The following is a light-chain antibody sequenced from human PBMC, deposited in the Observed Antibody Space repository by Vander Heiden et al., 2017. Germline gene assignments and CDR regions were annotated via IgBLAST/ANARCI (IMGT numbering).Light chain of an antibody. CDR3: QQYGSSPPMYT. CDR1: QSVRSRY. Sequence: IVLTQSPGTLSLSPGDRATLSCRASQSVRSRYLAWYQQKPGQAHRLLIYGASSRATGIPNRFSGSGSGTDFTLTISRLEPEDFAVYYCQQYGSSPPMYTFGQGTKLEIK. V-gene: IGKV3-20*01. J-gene: IGKJ2*01. CDR2: GAS.